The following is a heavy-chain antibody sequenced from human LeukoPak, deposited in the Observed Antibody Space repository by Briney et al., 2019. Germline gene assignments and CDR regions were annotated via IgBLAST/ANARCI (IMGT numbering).Heavy chain of an antibody. Sequence: PGRSLRLSCAASGSTFSRYALHWVRQAPGKGLEWVAVISFDATKAYYADAVKGRFSISRDNSNSTLLLQMNSLRENDTAVYHCARGRGATKKYWGQGTLVTVSS. CDR1: GSTFSRYA. J-gene: IGHJ4*02. V-gene: IGHV3-30*04. CDR3: ARGRGATKKY. D-gene: IGHD1-26*01. CDR2: ISFDATKA.